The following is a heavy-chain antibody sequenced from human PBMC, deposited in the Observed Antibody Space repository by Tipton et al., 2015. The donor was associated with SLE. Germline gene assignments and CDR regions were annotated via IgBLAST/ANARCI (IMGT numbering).Heavy chain of an antibody. CDR2: ISSSSSYI. CDR3: ARGLGISSSWYGADAFDI. V-gene: IGHV3-21*01. D-gene: IGHD6-13*01. Sequence: SLRLSCAASGFTFSSYSMNWVRQAPGKGLWWVSSISSSSSYIYYADSVKGRFTISRDNAKNSLYLQMNSLRAEDTAVYYCARGLGISSSWYGADAFDIWGQGTILTVSS. J-gene: IGHJ3*02. CDR1: GFTFSSYS.